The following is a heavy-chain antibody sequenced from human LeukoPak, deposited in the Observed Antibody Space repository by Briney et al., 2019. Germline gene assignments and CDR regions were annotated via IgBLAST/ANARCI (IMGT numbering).Heavy chain of an antibody. CDR3: ARDRRQQPCMDV. J-gene: IGHJ6*02. CDR1: GYTFTSYG. CDR2: ISAYNGNT. D-gene: IGHD6-13*01. V-gene: IGHV1-18*01. Sequence: ASVKVSCTASGYTFTSYGISWVRQAPGQGLEWMGWISAYNGNTNYAQKFQGRVTMTRDTSTSTVYMELSSLRSEDTAVYYCARDRRQQPCMDVWGQGTTVTVSS.